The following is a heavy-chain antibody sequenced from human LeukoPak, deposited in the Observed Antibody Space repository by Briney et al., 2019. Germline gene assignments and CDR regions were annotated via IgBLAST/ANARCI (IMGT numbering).Heavy chain of an antibody. J-gene: IGHJ4*02. V-gene: IGHV3-7*01. Sequence: QPGGSLRLSCAASGFMLSSHWMSWVRQAPGKGLEWVANIKQDGSEKYYVDSVKGRFTISRDNAKNSLYLQMNSLRAEDTAVYYCASTFDYWGQGTLVTVSS. CDR3: ASTFDY. CDR2: IKQDGSEK. CDR1: GFMLSSHW.